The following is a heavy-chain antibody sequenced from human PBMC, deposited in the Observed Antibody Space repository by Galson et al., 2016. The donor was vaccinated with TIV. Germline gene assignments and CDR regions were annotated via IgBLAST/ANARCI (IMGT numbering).Heavy chain of an antibody. J-gene: IGHJ4*02. CDR1: GFTSGSYV. CDR3: AKDTVKGPQGGFFHH. D-gene: IGHD3-16*01. Sequence: SLRLSCAASGFTSGSYVMHWVRQAPGKGLEWVSSVSGSGLSTYYADSVKGRFTISRHTSKNMVYLQMNSLRAEDTAIYYCAKDTVKGPQGGFFHHWGQGTLATVSS. CDR2: VSGSGLST. V-gene: IGHV3-23*01.